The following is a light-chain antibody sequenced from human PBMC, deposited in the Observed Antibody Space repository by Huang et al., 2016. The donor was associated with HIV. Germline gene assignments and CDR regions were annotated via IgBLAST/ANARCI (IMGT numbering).Light chain of an antibody. CDR2: AAS. V-gene: IGKV1-9*01. Sequence: IQLTQSPSSLSASVGDRVTITCRASQGIISFLAWYQQKPGKAPKLLMYAASTLHSGVPLRFSGSGSGTDFTLTSSSLQPEDFATYYCQQCNNYPLTFGGGTKVEIK. CDR3: QQCNNYPLT. J-gene: IGKJ4*01. CDR1: QGIISF.